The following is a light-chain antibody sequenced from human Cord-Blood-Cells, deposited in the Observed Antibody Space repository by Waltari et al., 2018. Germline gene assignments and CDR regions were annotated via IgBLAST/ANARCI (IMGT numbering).Light chain of an antibody. CDR1: SSNIRAGYD. J-gene: IGLJ2*01. V-gene: IGLV1-40*01. Sequence: QSVLTQPPSVSGAPGQRVTISCTGRSSNIRAGYDVHWYQQLPGTAHKLLIYGNSNRPSGVPDRFSGSKSGTSASLAITGLQAEDEADYYCQSYDSSLSGVVFGGGTKLTVL. CDR3: QSYDSSLSGVV. CDR2: GNS.